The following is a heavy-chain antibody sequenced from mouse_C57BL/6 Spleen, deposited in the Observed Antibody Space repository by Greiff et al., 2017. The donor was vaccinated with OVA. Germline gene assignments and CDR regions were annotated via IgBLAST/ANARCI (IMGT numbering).Heavy chain of an antibody. V-gene: IGHV1-61*01. J-gene: IGHJ2*01. CDR1: GYTFTSYW. D-gene: IGHD1-1*01. CDR3: ARGPLYYYGSSTRDFDY. Sequence: VQLQQPGAELVRPGSSVKLSCKASGYTFTSYWMDWVKQRPGQGLEWIGNIYPSDSETHYNQKFKDKATLTVDKSSSTAYMQLSSLTSEDSAVYYCARGPLYYYGSSTRDFDYWGQGTTLTVSS. CDR2: IYPSDSET.